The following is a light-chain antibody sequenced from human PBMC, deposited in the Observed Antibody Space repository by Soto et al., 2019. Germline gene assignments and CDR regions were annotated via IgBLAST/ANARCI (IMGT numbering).Light chain of an antibody. CDR2: DAS. CDR3: QQYQNSPRT. V-gene: IGKV3D-20*01. Sequence: EIVLTQSPDTLSLTPGERATLSFGASQSVDSSYVAWYQQKPGLAPRLLMFDASSRANGIPDRFRGSGSGTDFTLTISRLEPADFAVYYCQQYQNSPRTFGQGTKVDIK. CDR1: QSVDSSY. J-gene: IGKJ1*01.